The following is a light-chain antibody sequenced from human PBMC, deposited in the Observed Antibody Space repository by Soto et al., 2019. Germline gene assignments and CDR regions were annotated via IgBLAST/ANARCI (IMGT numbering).Light chain of an antibody. CDR2: DSS. CDR3: QQLSHYPYT. CDR1: YGISSS. J-gene: IGKJ2*01. V-gene: IGKV1-9*01. Sequence: DIQLTQPPAFLPASVEDRVTISCRASYGISSSLAWYQQEPGKPPKLLIYDSSTLQPGGPSRFTGSGSGRKFTLTISGLQFGDFATYFCQQLSHYPYTFGQGTKLEI.